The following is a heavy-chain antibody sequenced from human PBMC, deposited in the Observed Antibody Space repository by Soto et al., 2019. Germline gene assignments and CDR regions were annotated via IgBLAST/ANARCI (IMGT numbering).Heavy chain of an antibody. D-gene: IGHD5-18*01. CDR2: IVPLSGTP. CDR1: GGNSNSYS. Sequence: QVRLVQSGAEVKKPGSSVKLSCKVSGGNSNSYSIAWVRQAPGQGLQWLGTIVPLSGTPNHAQQFQARVTITADTSTNTAYLELGSLRSEETAIYYCARDWMQMSRGGFFDYWGQGGLITISS. CDR3: ARDWMQMSRGGFFDY. J-gene: IGHJ4*02. V-gene: IGHV1-69*06.